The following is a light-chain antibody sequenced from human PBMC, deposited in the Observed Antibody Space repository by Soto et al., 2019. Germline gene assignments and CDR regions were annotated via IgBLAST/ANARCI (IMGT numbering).Light chain of an antibody. CDR2: DAS. V-gene: IGKV1-6*01. J-gene: IGKJ5*01. Sequence: IQITPSPTSPSASVGDGVTITCRASQGIRNDLGWYQQKPGKAPKLLIYDASTLESGVPSRFSGSGSETEFTLTISRLQPDDFATYFCHSRAFGQGTRLEIK. CDR1: QGIRND. CDR3: HSRA.